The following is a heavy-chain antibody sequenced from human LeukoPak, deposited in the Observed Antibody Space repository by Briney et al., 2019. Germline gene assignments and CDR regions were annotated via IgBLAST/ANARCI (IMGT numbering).Heavy chain of an antibody. CDR3: ARDGGTLFDY. V-gene: IGHV3-21*01. CDR1: GFTFSSYS. J-gene: IGHJ4*02. CDR2: ISSSSSYI. D-gene: IGHD3-16*01. Sequence: GGSLRLSCAASGFTFSSYSMNWVRQAPGKELEWVSSISSSSSYIYYADSVKGRFTISRDNAKNSLYLLMNSLRAEDTAVYYCARDGGTLFDYWGQGTLVTVSS.